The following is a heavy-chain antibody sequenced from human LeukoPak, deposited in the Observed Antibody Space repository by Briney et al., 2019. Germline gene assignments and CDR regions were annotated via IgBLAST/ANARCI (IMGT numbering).Heavy chain of an antibody. CDR2: IRSSSSYI. Sequence: GGSLRLSCAASGFTFSSYSMNWVRQAPGKGLEWVSSIRSSSSYIYYADSVKGRFTISRDNAKNSLYLQMNSLRAEDTAVYYCCSHNWFDPWGQGTLVTVSS. CDR1: GFTFSSYS. J-gene: IGHJ5*02. CDR3: CSHNWFDP. V-gene: IGHV3-21*01.